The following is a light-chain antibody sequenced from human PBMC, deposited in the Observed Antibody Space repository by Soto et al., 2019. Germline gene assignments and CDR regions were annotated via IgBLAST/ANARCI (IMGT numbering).Light chain of an antibody. V-gene: IGKV3-15*01. CDR2: AAS. Sequence: EIVMTQSPGTLSASPGERATLSCRASQSVLSSLAWYQQKPGQPPRLLIYAASTRATGIPARFSGSGSGTEFTLTISSLQSEDFAIYHCQQYNNWPPWTFGQGTRVEVK. CDR3: QQYNNWPPWT. CDR1: QSVLSS. J-gene: IGKJ1*01.